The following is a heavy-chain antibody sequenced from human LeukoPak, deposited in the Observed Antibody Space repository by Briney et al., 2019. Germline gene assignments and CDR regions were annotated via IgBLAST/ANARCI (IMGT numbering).Heavy chain of an antibody. V-gene: IGHV3-53*01. CDR1: GLTVSSNY. Sequence: PGGSLRLSCAASGLTVSSNYMSWVRQAPGKGLVWVSIIYSGGSTYYADSVKGRLTISRDNPKNTLYLQMNSLRAEDTAVYYCARIRGGWYIDYWGQGILVTVSS. CDR2: IYSGGST. J-gene: IGHJ4*02. CDR3: ARIRGGWYIDY. D-gene: IGHD3-10*01.